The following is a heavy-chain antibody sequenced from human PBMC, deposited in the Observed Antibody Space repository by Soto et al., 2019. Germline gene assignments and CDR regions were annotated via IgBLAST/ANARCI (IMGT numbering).Heavy chain of an antibody. CDR2: ISSSSSYI. D-gene: IGHD4-17*01. J-gene: IGHJ4*02. V-gene: IGHV3-21*01. CDR3: ARDSDYGEEGFDY. Sequence: GGSLRLSCAASGFTFSSYSMNWVRQAPGKGLEWVSSISSSSSYIYYADSVKGRFTISRDNAKNSLYLQMNSLRAEDTAVYYCARDSDYGEEGFDYWGQGTLVTVYS. CDR1: GFTFSSYS.